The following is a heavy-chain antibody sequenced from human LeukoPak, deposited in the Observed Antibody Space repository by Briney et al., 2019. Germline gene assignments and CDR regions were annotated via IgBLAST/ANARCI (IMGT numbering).Heavy chain of an antibody. Sequence: GGSLRLSCAASGFTFSGYKMNWVRQAPGKGLEWVSSISSSSSYIYYADSVKGRFTISRDNAKNSLYLQMNSLRAEDTAVYYCARDDTSYLNYGSVSYGSYSYNWFDPWGQGTLVTASS. V-gene: IGHV3-21*01. J-gene: IGHJ5*02. CDR3: ARDDTSYLNYGSVSYGSYSYNWFDP. CDR2: ISSSSSYI. CDR1: GFTFSGYK. D-gene: IGHD3-10*01.